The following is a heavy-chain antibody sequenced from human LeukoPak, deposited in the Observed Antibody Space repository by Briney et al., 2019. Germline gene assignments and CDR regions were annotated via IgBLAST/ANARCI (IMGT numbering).Heavy chain of an antibody. CDR2: IKQDGSEK. CDR1: GFTFSNYW. J-gene: IGHJ4*02. V-gene: IGHV3-7*01. D-gene: IGHD3-22*01. CDR3: AKDTLPYDSPGGFDY. Sequence: GGSLRLSCAASGFTFSNYWMSWVRQAPGKGLEWVANIKQDGSEKYYVDSVRGRFTISRDNARNSLYLQMNSLRAEDTAVYYCAKDTLPYDSPGGFDYWGQGTLVTVSS.